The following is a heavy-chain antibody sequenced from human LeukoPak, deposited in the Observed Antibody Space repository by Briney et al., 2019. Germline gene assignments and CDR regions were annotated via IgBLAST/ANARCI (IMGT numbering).Heavy chain of an antibody. D-gene: IGHD1-26*01. J-gene: IGHJ4*02. CDR2: ISSSSSSYI. CDR1: GFTFSSYS. Sequence: SGGSLRLSCAASGFTFSSYSMNWVRQAPGKGLEWVSSISSSSSSYIYYADSVKGRFTISRDNAKNSLYLQMNSLRAEDTAVYYCARSHSGSYPEFDYWGQGTLVTVSS. CDR3: ARSHSGSYPEFDY. V-gene: IGHV3-21*01.